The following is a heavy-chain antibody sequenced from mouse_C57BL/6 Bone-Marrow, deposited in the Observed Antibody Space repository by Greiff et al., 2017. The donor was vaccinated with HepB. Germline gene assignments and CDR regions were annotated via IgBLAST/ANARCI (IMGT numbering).Heavy chain of an antibody. V-gene: IGHV5-6*02. CDR1: GFTFSSYG. D-gene: IGHD1-1*01. Sequence: DVMLVESGGDLVKPGGSLKLSCAASGFTFSSYGMSWVRQTPDKRLEWVATISSGGSYTYYPDSVKGRFTISRDNAKNTLYLQMSSLKSEDTAMYYCAMVTTVPYYFDYWGQGTTLTVSS. CDR3: AMVTTVPYYFDY. J-gene: IGHJ2*01. CDR2: ISSGGSYT.